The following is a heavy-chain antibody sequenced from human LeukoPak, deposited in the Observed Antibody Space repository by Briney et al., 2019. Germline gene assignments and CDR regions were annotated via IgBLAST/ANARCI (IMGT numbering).Heavy chain of an antibody. CDR3: AREGRAYRYSSSWYPTPSWFDP. CDR2: ITDNGYKI. V-gene: IGHV3-11*04. CDR1: GFIFSDYY. D-gene: IGHD6-13*01. J-gene: IGHJ5*02. Sequence: PGGSLRLSCAAFGFIFSDYYMGWIRQAPGRGLEWISYITDNGYKIYYTDSVKGRFTMSRDNAKKSLYLQMNSLRAEDTAVYYCAREGRAYRYSSSWYPTPSWFDPWGQGTLVTVSS.